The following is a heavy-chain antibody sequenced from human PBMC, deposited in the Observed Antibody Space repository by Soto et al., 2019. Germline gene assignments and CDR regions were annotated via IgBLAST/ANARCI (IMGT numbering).Heavy chain of an antibody. D-gene: IGHD6-6*01. V-gene: IGHV3-30-3*01. J-gene: IGHJ6*02. Sequence: GGSLRLSCAASGFTFSSYAMHWVRQAPGKGLEWVAVISYDGSNKYYADSVQGRFTISRDNSKNTLYLQMNSLRAEDTAVYYCARVYSSSNYHYYYYGLDVWGQGTTVTVSS. CDR1: GFTFSSYA. CDR3: ARVYSSSNYHYYYYGLDV. CDR2: ISYDGSNK.